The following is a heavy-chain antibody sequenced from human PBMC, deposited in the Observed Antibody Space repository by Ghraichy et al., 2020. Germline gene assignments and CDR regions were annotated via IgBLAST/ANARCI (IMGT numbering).Heavy chain of an antibody. D-gene: IGHD2-21*01. CDR1: GGSFSGYY. CDR2: INHSGST. V-gene: IGHV4-34*01. J-gene: IGHJ4*02. Sequence: SQTLSLTCAVYGGSFSGYYWSWIRQPPGKGLEWIGEINHSGSTNYNPSLKSRVTISVDTSKNQFSLKLSSVTAADTAVYYCARGIGEGKSQHDYWGQGTLVTVSS. CDR3: ARGIGEGKSQHDY.